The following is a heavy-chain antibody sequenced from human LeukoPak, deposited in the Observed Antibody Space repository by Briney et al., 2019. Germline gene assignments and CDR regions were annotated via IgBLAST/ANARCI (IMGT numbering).Heavy chain of an antibody. J-gene: IGHJ3*02. CDR2: IISSSSYI. CDR1: GFTFSSYR. CDR3: ARGVYGGNSRSYAFDI. D-gene: IGHD4-23*01. Sequence: PGGSLRLSCAVSGFTFSSYRMNWVRQAPGKGLEWVSSIISSSSYIYYADSVKGRFTISRDNAKNSLYLQMNSLRAEDTAVYYCARGVYGGNSRSYAFDIWGQGTMVSVLS. V-gene: IGHV3-21*01.